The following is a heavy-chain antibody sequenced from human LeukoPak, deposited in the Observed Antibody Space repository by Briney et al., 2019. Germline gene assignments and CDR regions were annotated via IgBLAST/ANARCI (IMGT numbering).Heavy chain of an antibody. CDR2: ISYSGSA. Sequence: SETLSLTCAVYGGSFSGYYWSWIRQPPGKGLEWIGYISYSGSANYSPSLKSRATISVDTSKNEFSLKLSSVTAADTAVYYCARRPVTGPNWFDPWGQGTLVTVSS. CDR1: GGSFSGYY. V-gene: IGHV4-34*11. D-gene: IGHD2-21*02. CDR3: ARRPVTGPNWFDP. J-gene: IGHJ5*02.